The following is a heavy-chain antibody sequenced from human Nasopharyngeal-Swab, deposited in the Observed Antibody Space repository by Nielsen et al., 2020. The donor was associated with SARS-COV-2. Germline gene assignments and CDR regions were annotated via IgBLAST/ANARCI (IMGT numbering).Heavy chain of an antibody. D-gene: IGHD3-3*01. V-gene: IGHV4-59*01. CDR1: GGSISSYY. CDR2: IYYSGST. Sequence: SETLSLTCTVSGGSISSYYWSWIRQPPGKGLEWIGYIYYSGSTNYNPSLKSRVTISVDTSKNQFSLKLSSVTAADTAVYYCARVPRSPYYDFWSGYHTMDVWGKGTTVTVSS. J-gene: IGHJ6*03. CDR3: ARVPRSPYYDFWSGYHTMDV.